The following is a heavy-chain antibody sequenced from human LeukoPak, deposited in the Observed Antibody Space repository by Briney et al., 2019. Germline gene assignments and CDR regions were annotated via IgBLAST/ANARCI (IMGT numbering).Heavy chain of an antibody. Sequence: ASVKVSCKASGYTFTSYGISWVRQAPGQGLEWMGWISAYNGNTNYAQKLQGRVTTTTDTSTSTAYMELRSLRSDDTAVYYCAREGGELRGYSSEGVDYWGQGTPVTVSS. CDR2: ISAYNGNT. J-gene: IGHJ4*02. D-gene: IGHD5-18*01. CDR3: AREGGELRGYSSEGVDY. CDR1: GYTFTSYG. V-gene: IGHV1-18*01.